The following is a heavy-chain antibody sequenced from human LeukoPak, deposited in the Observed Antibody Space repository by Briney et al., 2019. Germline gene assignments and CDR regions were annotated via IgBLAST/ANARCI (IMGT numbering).Heavy chain of an antibody. V-gene: IGHV3-23*01. CDR1: GFTFSSYA. J-gene: IGHJ1*01. CDR3: ARDMDDYNAMPPLFQH. CDR2: ISGSGDST. D-gene: IGHD5-24*01. Sequence: GGSLRLSWAASGFTFSSYAMSWVRQAPGKGLEWVSAISGSGDSTYYADSVRGRFTISRDNSKNTLYLQMYSLRAEDTAVYYCARDMDDYNAMPPLFQHWGQGTLVTVSS.